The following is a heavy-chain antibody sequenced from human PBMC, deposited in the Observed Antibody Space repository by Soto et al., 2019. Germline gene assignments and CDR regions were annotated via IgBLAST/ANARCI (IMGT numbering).Heavy chain of an antibody. J-gene: IGHJ4*02. CDR2: IYYSGST. Sequence: TLSLTCTVSGGSISSGGYYWSWIRQHPGKGLEWIGYIYYSGSTYYNPSLKSRVTISVDTSKNQFSLKLSSVTAADTAVYYCARVNFGELSAHFDYWGQGTLVTVSS. CDR3: ARVNFGELSAHFDY. V-gene: IGHV4-31*03. CDR1: GGSISSGGYY. D-gene: IGHD3-10*01.